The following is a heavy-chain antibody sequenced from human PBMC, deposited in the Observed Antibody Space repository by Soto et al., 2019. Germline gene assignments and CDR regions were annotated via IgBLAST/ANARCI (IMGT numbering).Heavy chain of an antibody. CDR2: INPGGLTT. V-gene: IGHV1-46*01. Sequence: QVHLVQSGPEVKKPGASVNISCKASGSTFTPHYMHWLRQAPGQGLEWMGIINPGGLTTTYAQKFQGRVALTRDTSTGTVYMQLSSLKFEDTAVYFCARVTQRGPTAAAGPLGYWGQGTLVTVSS. D-gene: IGHD6-25*01. CDR1: GSTFTPHY. J-gene: IGHJ4*02. CDR3: ARVTQRGPTAAAGPLGY.